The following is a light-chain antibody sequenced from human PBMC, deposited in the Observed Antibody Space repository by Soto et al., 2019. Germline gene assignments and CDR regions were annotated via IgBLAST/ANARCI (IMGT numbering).Light chain of an antibody. V-gene: IGKV3-20*01. CDR1: QSVSRSY. Sequence: EIVLTQSPGTLSLSPGERATLSCRASQSVSRSYLAWYQQKPGQAPRLLISGASSRATGIPDRFSGSGSGTDFTLIISRLEPEDFAVYYCQQYGISLTFGGGTKVDI. CDR2: GAS. CDR3: QQYGISLT. J-gene: IGKJ4*01.